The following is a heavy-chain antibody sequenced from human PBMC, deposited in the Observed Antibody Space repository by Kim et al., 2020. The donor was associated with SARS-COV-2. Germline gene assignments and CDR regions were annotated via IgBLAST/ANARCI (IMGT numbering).Heavy chain of an antibody. V-gene: IGHV4-39*01. J-gene: IGHJ5*02. Sequence: SETLSLTCTVSGGPISSPSYYWAWIRQPPGKGLEWIGTVYYSGATYYNPSFKSRVSISVDTSKKQFSLKLSSVTAADTAVYYCARHIGGGYCGTTRCLNWCDPWGQGILVTVAS. CDR1: GGPISSPSYY. CDR2: VYYSGAT. CDR3: ARHIGGGYCGTTRCLNWCDP. D-gene: IGHD2-2*01.